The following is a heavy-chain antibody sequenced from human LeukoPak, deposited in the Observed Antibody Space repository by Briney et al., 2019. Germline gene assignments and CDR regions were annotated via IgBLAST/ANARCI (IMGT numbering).Heavy chain of an antibody. CDR1: GFTFSDFY. J-gene: IGHJ4*02. V-gene: IGHV3-11*01. CDR2: ITSAGRAI. D-gene: IGHD5-12*01. Sequence: GGSLRLSCAASGFTFSDFYMSWIRQAPGKGLEWVSYITSAGRAIYYADSVQGRFTISRDNAKNSLYLQMNGLRAEDTAVYYCASDIVATSGDFWGQGTLVTVSS. CDR3: ASDIVATSGDF.